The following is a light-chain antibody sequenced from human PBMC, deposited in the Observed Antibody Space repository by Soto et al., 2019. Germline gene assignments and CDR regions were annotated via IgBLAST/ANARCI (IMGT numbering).Light chain of an antibody. CDR1: QSVSSSD. J-gene: IGKJ2*01. Sequence: IVLTQSPGTLSLSPGDRATLSCRASQSVSSSDLAWYQQKPGQAPRLLIYGASTRATGIPDRFSGSGSGTAFTLTISRLEPEDFAVYYCQQYGGSPLYTFGQGTKLEIK. V-gene: IGKV3-20*01. CDR2: GAS. CDR3: QQYGGSPLYT.